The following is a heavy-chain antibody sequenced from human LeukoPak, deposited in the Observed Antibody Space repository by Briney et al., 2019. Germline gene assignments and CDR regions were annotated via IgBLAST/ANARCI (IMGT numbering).Heavy chain of an antibody. CDR2: IKQDGSEK. J-gene: IGHJ3*01. CDR1: GFTFSSYW. D-gene: IGHD3-22*01. CDR3: ARDTSYYYDSSGYQS. V-gene: IGHV3-7*01. Sequence: GGSLRLSCAASGFTFSSYWMSWVRQAPGKGLEWVANIKQDGSEKYYVDSVKGRFTISRDNAKNSLYLQMNSLRAEDTAVYYCARDTSYYYDSSGYQSWGQGTMVTVSS.